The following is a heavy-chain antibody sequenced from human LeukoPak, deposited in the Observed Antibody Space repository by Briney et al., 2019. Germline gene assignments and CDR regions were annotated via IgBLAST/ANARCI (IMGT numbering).Heavy chain of an antibody. J-gene: IGHJ6*03. D-gene: IGHD1-7*01. CDR1: GFTFSSYS. V-gene: IGHV3-48*02. Sequence: GGSLRLSCAASGFTFSSYSMNWVRQAPGKGLEWVSYISSSSSTIYYADSVKGRFTISRDNAKNSLYLQMNRLRDEDTAVYYCARSNWNYDHYYYYYYMDVWGKGTTVTVSS. CDR2: ISSSSSTI. CDR3: ARSNWNYDHYYYYYYMDV.